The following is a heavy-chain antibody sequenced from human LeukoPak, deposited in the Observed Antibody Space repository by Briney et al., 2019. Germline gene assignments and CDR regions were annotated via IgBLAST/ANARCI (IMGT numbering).Heavy chain of an antibody. D-gene: IGHD3-10*01. J-gene: IGHJ4*02. CDR1: GFTFSSYA. CDR3: ARSDGSGSYYFDY. CDR2: ISYDGSNK. Sequence: GGSLRLSCAASGFTFSSYAMNWVRQAPGKGLEWVAVISYDGSNKYYADSVKGRFTISRDNSMNTLYLQMNSLRAEDTAVYYCARSDGSGSYYFDYWGQGTLVTVSS. V-gene: IGHV3-30*01.